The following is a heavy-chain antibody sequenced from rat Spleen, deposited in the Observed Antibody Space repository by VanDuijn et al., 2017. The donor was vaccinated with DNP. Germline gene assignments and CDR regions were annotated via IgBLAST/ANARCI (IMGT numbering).Heavy chain of an antibody. J-gene: IGHJ3*01. CDR1: GFTFSDYY. D-gene: IGHD1-12*02. CDR3: ASMMVVGDY. V-gene: IGHV5-25*01. CDR2: MSPTTRSS. Sequence: EVQLVESGGGLVQPGRSMKLSCAASGFTFSDYYMAWVRQAPTKGLEWVACMSPTTRSSYYRDSVRGRFTVSRDDSTSTLYLQMDSLRSEDTATYYCASMMVVGDYWGRGALVTVS.